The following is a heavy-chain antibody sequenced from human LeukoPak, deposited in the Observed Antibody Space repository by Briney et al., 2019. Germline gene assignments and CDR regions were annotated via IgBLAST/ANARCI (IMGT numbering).Heavy chain of an antibody. V-gene: IGHV3-7*01. CDR1: GFSFSTSA. J-gene: IGHJ4*02. CDR2: IKQDGSEK. CDR3: ARDITYRTDY. Sequence: GGSLSLSCLASGFSFSTSAMSWVRQAAGKGLEWVANIKQDGSEKYYVDSVKGRFTISRDNAKNSLYLQMNSLRAEDTAVYYCARDITYRTDYWGQGTLVTVSS.